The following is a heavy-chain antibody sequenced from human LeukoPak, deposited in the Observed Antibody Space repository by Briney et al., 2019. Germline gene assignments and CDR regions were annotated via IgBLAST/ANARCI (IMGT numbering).Heavy chain of an antibody. J-gene: IGHJ6*02. CDR1: GSTFDDYA. CDR3: AKTQAYKGLGYYYGMDV. Sequence: GGSLRLSCAASGSTFDDYAMHWVRQAPGKGLEWVSGISWNSGSIGYADSVKGRFTISRDNAKNSLYLQMNSLRAEDTALYYCAKTQAYKGLGYYYGMDVWGQGTTVTVSS. D-gene: IGHD1-1*01. CDR2: ISWNSGSI. V-gene: IGHV3-9*01.